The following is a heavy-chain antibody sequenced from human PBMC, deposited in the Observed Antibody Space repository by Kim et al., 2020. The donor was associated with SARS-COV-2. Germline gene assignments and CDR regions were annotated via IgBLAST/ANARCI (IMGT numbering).Heavy chain of an antibody. CDR3: ARGGLATITATQGPDY. V-gene: IGHV3-21*06. CDR1: GFTFSGYT. J-gene: IGHJ4*02. CDR2: ISAGSTYI. Sequence: GGSLRLSCAASGFTFSGYTMAWVRQAPGKGLEGVSSISAGSTYIFYTASLEGRFTISRDNAKNSLYLEMNNLGAEDTAVYYCARGGLATITATQGPDYWGQGTLVTVSS. D-gene: IGHD5-12*01.